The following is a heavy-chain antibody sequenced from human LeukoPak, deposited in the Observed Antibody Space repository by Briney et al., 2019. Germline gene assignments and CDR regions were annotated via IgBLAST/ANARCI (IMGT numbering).Heavy chain of an antibody. V-gene: IGHV3-20*04. Sequence: GGSLRLSCAASGFTFSSYWMHWVRQAPGKGLEWVSGINWNGGSTGYADSVKGRFTSSRDNAKNSLYLQMNSLRAEDTALYYCASESAAGVDYWGQGTLVTVSS. J-gene: IGHJ4*02. CDR1: GFTFSSYW. CDR2: INWNGGST. D-gene: IGHD6-13*01. CDR3: ASESAAGVDY.